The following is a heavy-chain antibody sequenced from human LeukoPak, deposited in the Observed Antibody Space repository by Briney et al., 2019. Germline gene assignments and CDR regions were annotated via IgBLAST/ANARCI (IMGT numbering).Heavy chain of an antibody. CDR3: ARDHNGPYTFDY. J-gene: IGHJ4*02. CDR1: GFTFSSYE. D-gene: IGHD2-2*02. CDR2: ISSSGSTI. Sequence: QPGGSLRLSCAASGFTFSSYEMNWVRQAPGKGLKWVSYISSSGSTIYYADSVKGRFTISRDNAKNSLSLQMNSLKVEDTAVYYCARDHNGPYTFDYWGQGTLVTVSS. V-gene: IGHV3-48*03.